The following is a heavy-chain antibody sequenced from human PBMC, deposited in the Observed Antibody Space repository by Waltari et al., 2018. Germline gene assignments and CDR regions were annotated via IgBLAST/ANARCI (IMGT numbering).Heavy chain of an antibody. J-gene: IGHJ4*02. Sequence: QVQRVEYGGGVGQPVRSLRLSCAASGFNSSSYGMHWVRQAPGKGLEWVAVIWYDGSNKYYADSVKGRFTISRDNSKNTLYLQMNSLRAEDTAVYYCARDSNWNYGWGQGTLVTVSS. V-gene: IGHV3-33*01. CDR2: IWYDGSNK. CDR3: ARDSNWNYG. CDR1: GFNSSSYG. D-gene: IGHD1-7*01.